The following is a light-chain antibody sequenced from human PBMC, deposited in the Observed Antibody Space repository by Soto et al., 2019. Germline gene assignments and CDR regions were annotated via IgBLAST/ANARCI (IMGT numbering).Light chain of an antibody. CDR1: SSDVGSYNL. J-gene: IGLJ3*02. Sequence: QSVLTQPASVSGSPGQSITISCTGTSSDVGSYNLVSWYQQHPGKAPKLMIYEVNKWPSGVSNRFSGSKSGNTASLTISGLQAEDEADYYCSSYAGSRVVFGGGTKLTVL. CDR3: SSYAGSRVV. CDR2: EVN. V-gene: IGLV2-23*02.